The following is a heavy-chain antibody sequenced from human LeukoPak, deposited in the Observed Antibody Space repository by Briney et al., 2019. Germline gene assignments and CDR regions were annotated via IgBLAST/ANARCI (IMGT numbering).Heavy chain of an antibody. Sequence: ASVKVSCKASGYTFTNYGISWVRQAPGQGLEWMGWISAYNGNTNYAQKLQGRVTMTTDTSTSTAYMELRSLRSDDTAVYYCARDGFDFWSGYSTSYNWFDPWDQGTLVTVSS. CDR1: GYTFTNYG. CDR2: ISAYNGNT. CDR3: ARDGFDFWSGYSTSYNWFDP. D-gene: IGHD3-3*01. J-gene: IGHJ5*02. V-gene: IGHV1-18*01.